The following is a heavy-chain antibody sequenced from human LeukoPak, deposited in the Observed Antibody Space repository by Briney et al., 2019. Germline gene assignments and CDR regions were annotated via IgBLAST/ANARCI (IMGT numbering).Heavy chain of an antibody. CDR1: GFTFSSYS. J-gene: IGHJ4*02. CDR2: ISSSSSYI. Sequence: GGSLRLSCAASGFTFSSYSMNWVRQAPGKGLEWVSSISSSSSYIYYADSVKGRFTISRDNSKNTLYLQMNSLRAEDTAVYYCARDGGGWGDYWGQGTLVTVSS. V-gene: IGHV3-21*01. CDR3: ARDGGGWGDY. D-gene: IGHD3-16*01.